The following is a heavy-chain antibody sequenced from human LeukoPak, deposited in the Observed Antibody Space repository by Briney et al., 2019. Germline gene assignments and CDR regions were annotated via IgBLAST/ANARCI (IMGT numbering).Heavy chain of an antibody. CDR3: AKGVNSGSSYFDY. J-gene: IGHJ4*02. CDR1: GFTFSDYY. Sequence: GGSLRLSCAASGFTFSDYYMSWIRQAPGKGLEWVSYFSVGGTLIYYADSVKGRSTISRDNSKNTLYLQMNSLRAEDTAVYYCAKGVNSGSSYFDYWGQGTLVTVSS. V-gene: IGHV3-11*01. D-gene: IGHD1-26*01. CDR2: FSVGGTLI.